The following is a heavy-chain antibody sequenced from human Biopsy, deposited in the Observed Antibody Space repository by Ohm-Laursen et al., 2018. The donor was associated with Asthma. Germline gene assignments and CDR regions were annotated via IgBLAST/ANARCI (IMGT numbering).Heavy chain of an antibody. Sequence: GSSVKVSCKASGYNFISFAMHWVRQAPGQRLEWMGWVNTGNGDTKYSQKFQGRVTITRDTSASTAYMELRSLRSEDTATYYCARTHYDFLTGQVKDVFGVWGQGTMVTVSS. V-gene: IGHV1-3*04. CDR2: VNTGNGDT. CDR1: GYNFISFA. D-gene: IGHD3-9*01. J-gene: IGHJ3*01. CDR3: ARTHYDFLTGQVKDVFGV.